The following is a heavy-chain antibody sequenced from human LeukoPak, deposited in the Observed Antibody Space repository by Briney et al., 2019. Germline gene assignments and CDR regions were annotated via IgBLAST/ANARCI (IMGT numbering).Heavy chain of an antibody. CDR2: IRYDGSNK. CDR1: GFTFSSYG. J-gene: IGHJ6*03. Sequence: GGSLRLSCAASGFTFSSYGMHWVRQAPGKGLDWVAFIRYDGSNKYYADSVKGRFTVSRDNAKNSLYLQMNSLRAEDTAVYYCARAQYYFYYYYMDGWGKGTTVTVSS. CDR3: ARAQYYFYYYYMDG. V-gene: IGHV3-30*02.